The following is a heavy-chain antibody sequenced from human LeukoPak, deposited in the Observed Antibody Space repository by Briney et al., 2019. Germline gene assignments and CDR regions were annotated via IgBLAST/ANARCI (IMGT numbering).Heavy chain of an antibody. CDR3: ARAGYSGYDYANLGY. D-gene: IGHD5-12*01. V-gene: IGHV4-39*07. Sequence: SETLSLTCTVSGGSISSSSYYWGWIRQPPGKGLEWIGSIYYSGSTYYNPSLKSRVTMSVDTSKNQFSLKLSSVTAADTAVYYCARAGYSGYDYANLGYWGQGTLVTVSS. J-gene: IGHJ4*02. CDR1: GGSISSSSYY. CDR2: IYYSGST.